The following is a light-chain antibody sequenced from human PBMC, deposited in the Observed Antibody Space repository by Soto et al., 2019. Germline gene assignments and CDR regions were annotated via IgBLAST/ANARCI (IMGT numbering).Light chain of an antibody. CDR1: SSDVGGYKY. J-gene: IGLJ2*01. CDR2: DVS. V-gene: IGLV2-14*01. Sequence: QPVLTQPASVSGSPGQSITISCTGTSSDVGGYKYVSWYQQHPGKAPKLMIYDVSNRPSGVSNRFSGSKSGNTASLTISGLQAEDEADYYCSSYSSSNTLGVFGGGTKLTVL. CDR3: SSYSSSNTLGV.